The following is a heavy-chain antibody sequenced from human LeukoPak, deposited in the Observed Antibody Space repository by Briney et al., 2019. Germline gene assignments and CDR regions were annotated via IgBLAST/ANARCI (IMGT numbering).Heavy chain of an antibody. CDR2: INHSGST. CDR1: GGSFSGYY. CDR3: ARVSHYDSSGYYYRRRGWFDP. V-gene: IGHV4-34*01. Sequence: SETLSLTCADYGGSFSGYYWSWIRQPPGKGLEWIGEINHSGSTNYNPSLKSRVTISVDTSKNQFSLKLSSVTAADTAVYYCARVSHYDSSGYYYRRRGWFDPWGQGTLVTVSS. D-gene: IGHD3-22*01. J-gene: IGHJ5*02.